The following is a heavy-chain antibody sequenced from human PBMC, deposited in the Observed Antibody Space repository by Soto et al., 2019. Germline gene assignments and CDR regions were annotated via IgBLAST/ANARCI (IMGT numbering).Heavy chain of an antibody. CDR2: IYYSGST. D-gene: IGHD3-22*01. Sequence: SSETLSLTCTVSGGSISSYYWSWIRQPPGKGLEWIGYIYYSGSTNYNPSLKSRVTISVDTSKNQFSLKLSSVTAADTAVYYCARDKYYDSSGYSDAFDIWGQGTMVTVSS. V-gene: IGHV4-59*01. CDR1: GGSISSYY. CDR3: ARDKYYDSSGYSDAFDI. J-gene: IGHJ3*02.